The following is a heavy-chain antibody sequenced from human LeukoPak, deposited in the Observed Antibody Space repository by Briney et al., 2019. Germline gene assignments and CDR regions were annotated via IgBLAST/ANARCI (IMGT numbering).Heavy chain of an antibody. V-gene: IGHV3-74*01. D-gene: IGHD6-13*01. Sequence: GGSLRLSCAASGFTFSSYWMHWVRQAPGKGLVWVSHINSDGSSTSYADSVKGRFTISRDNAKNTLYLQMNSLRAEDTAVYYCARDGTAAGPGGYYFDYWGQGTLVTVSS. J-gene: IGHJ4*02. CDR1: GFTFSSYW. CDR2: INSDGSST. CDR3: ARDGTAAGPGGYYFDY.